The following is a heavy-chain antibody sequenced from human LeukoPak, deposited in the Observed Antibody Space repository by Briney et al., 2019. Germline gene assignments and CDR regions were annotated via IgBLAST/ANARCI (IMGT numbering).Heavy chain of an antibody. Sequence: GASVKVSCKASGGTFSSYAISWVRQAPGQGLEWMGGIIPIFGTANYAQKFQGRVTITADESTSTAYMELSSLRSEDTAVYYCAREDGGSYYPYFQHWGQGTLVTVSS. V-gene: IGHV1-69*13. J-gene: IGHJ1*01. D-gene: IGHD1-26*01. CDR1: GGTFSSYA. CDR3: AREDGGSYYPYFQH. CDR2: IIPIFGTA.